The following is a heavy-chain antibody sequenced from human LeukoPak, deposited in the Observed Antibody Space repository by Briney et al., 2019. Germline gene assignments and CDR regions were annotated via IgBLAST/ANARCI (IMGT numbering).Heavy chain of an antibody. D-gene: IGHD2-15*01. CDR2: ISDSGGST. Sequence: GGSLRLSCSASGFPFSSYAMHWVRQALGKGLEYVSAISDSGGSTYYADSVKGRFTISRDNSKNTLYLQMSSLRAEDTAVYFCVRGYSFGPYGMDVWGQGTTVTVSS. CDR1: GFPFSSYA. V-gene: IGHV3-64D*09. J-gene: IGHJ6*02. CDR3: VRGYSFGPYGMDV.